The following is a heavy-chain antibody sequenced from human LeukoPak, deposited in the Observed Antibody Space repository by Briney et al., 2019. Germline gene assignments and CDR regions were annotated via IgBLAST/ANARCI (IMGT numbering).Heavy chain of an antibody. D-gene: IGHD2-21*02. J-gene: IGHJ5*02. CDR2: IYYSGST. V-gene: IGHV4-39*01. Sequence: ASETLSLTCTVSGGSISSSSYYWGWIRQPPGKGLEWIGSIYYSGSTYYNPSLKSRVTISVDTSKNQFSLKLSSVTAADTAVYYCASLAYCGGDCYDNWFDPWGQGTLVTVPS. CDR1: GGSISSSSYY. CDR3: ASLAYCGGDCYDNWFDP.